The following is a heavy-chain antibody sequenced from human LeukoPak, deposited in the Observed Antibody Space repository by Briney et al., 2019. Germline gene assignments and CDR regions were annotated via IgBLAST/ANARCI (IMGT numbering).Heavy chain of an antibody. Sequence: PGGSLRLSCAASGFTFSSYGMHWVRQAPGKGLEWVAVISYDGSNKYYADSVKGRFTISRDNSKNTLYLQMNSLRAEDTAAYYCAKERDTMVRVFDYWGRGTLVTVSS. CDR2: ISYDGSNK. J-gene: IGHJ4*02. CDR1: GFTFSSYG. CDR3: AKERDTMVRVFDY. V-gene: IGHV3-30*18. D-gene: IGHD3-10*01.